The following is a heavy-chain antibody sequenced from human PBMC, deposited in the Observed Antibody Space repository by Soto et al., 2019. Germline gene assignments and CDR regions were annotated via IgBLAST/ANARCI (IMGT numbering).Heavy chain of an antibody. CDR2: INAGYGDT. CDR3: AIVRIFVVRRDPFDF. V-gene: IGHV1-2*02. D-gene: IGHD3-10*01. Sequence: QVQLVQSGAEVKKSGSSVKGSCEVAGYTCTDHYLSWVRQAPGHGLDWMGWINAGYGDTNYAQKFQARMARSTDTSIKADYLELSRLKSVDTAVYYCAIVRIFVVRRDPFDFGGQWTL. CDR1: GYTCTDHY. J-gene: IGHJ4*02.